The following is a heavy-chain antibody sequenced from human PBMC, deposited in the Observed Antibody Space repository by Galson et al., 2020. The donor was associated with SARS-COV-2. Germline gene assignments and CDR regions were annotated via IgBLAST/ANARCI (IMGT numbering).Heavy chain of an antibody. CDR1: SDSISSYY. Sequence: SETLSLTCSVSSDSISSYYWSWIRRPPGKGLEWIGYVYDSGSTNYNPSLKSRVTMSLDTSKNQLSLNLRSVTAADTAGYYCARSLLVWFGESLPVHGMYVWGQGTTVTVSS. CDR2: VYDSGST. D-gene: IGHD3-10*01. V-gene: IGHV4-59*01. CDR3: ARSLLVWFGESLPVHGMYV. J-gene: IGHJ6*02.